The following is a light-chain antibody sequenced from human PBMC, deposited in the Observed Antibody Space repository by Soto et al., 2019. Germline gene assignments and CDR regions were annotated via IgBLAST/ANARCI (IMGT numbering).Light chain of an antibody. CDR1: QSVGTY. CDR3: QQRSNWPPRYT. CDR2: DVS. J-gene: IGKJ5*01. V-gene: IGKV3-11*01. Sequence: DIVLTEAPATLSLSPGERATLSCRASQSVGTYLAWYQQKPGQAPRLLIYDVSKRATGIPARFSGSGSGTDFTLTISSLEPEDFAIYYCQQRSNWPPRYTFGQGTRLEIK.